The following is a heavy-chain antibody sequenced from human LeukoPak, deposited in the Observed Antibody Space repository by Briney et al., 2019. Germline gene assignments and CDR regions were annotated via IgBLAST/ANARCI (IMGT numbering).Heavy chain of an antibody. D-gene: IGHD3-10*01. Sequence: PSETLSLTCAVYGGSFSGYYWSWIRQPPGKGLEWIGEINHSGSTNYNPSLKSRVTISVDTSKNQFSLKLSSVTAADTAVYYCARAARGYGSGSHNWFDPWGQGTLVTVSS. V-gene: IGHV4-34*01. J-gene: IGHJ5*02. CDR3: ARAARGYGSGSHNWFDP. CDR2: INHSGST. CDR1: GGSFSGYY.